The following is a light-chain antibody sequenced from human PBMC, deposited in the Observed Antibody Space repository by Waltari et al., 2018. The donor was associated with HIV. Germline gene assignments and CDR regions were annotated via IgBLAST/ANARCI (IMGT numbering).Light chain of an antibody. J-gene: IGLJ3*02. Sequence: QSALTQPASVSGSPGQSITISCTGTNSDVGRYNHVSWYQQPPGKAPKLMIYEVSNRPSGLSHRLSGYKSGNTASLTISWLQAEDEADYYCSSYTGASTPWVFGGGTKLTVL. CDR3: SSYTGASTPWV. CDR1: NSDVGRYNH. CDR2: EVS. V-gene: IGLV2-14*01.